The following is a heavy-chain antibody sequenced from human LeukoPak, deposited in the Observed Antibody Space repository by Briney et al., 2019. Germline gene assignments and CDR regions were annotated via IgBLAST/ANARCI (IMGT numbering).Heavy chain of an antibody. D-gene: IGHD6-13*01. V-gene: IGHV1-69*05. CDR1: GYTFTSYG. J-gene: IGHJ5*02. CDR3: ARDSTTAAGATNWFDP. Sequence: ASVKVSCKASGYTFTSYGISWVRQAPGQGLEWMGGIIPIFGTANYAQKFQGRVTITTDESTSTAYMELSSLRSEDTAVYYCARDSTTAAGATNWFDPWGQGTLVTVSS. CDR2: IIPIFGTA.